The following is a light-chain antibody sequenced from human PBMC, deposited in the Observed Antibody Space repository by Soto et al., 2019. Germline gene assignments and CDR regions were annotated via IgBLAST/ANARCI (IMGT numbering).Light chain of an antibody. CDR3: CSSAGNSTFV. CDR2: DVT. J-gene: IGLJ1*01. CDR1: TSYVGGYNH. Sequence: QSVLAEPRSLGGSPLQSVTISCTGTTSYVGGYNHVSWYQHHPGKVPKLIIYDVTKRPSGVPDRFSGSKSGNTASLTISGLQAEDEADYYCCSSAGNSTFVFGNGTXVIVL. V-gene: IGLV2-11*01.